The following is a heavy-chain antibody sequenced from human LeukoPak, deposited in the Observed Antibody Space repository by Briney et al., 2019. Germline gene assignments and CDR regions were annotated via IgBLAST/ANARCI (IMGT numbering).Heavy chain of an antibody. CDR2: INHSGST. CDR1: GGSFSGYY. V-gene: IGHV4-34*01. D-gene: IGHD6-13*01. CDR3: ARETAAGFYYGMDV. Sequence: SETLSLTCAVYGGSFSGYYWSWIRQPPGKGLEWIGEINHSGSTNYNPSLKSRVTISVDTSKNQFSLKLSSVTAADTAVYYCARETAAGFYYGMDVWAKGPRSPSPQ. J-gene: IGHJ6*04.